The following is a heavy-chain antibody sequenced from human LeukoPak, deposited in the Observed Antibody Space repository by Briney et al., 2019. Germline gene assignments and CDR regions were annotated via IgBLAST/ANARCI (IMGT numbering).Heavy chain of an antibody. D-gene: IGHD3-9*01. CDR2: IYPGDSDT. J-gene: IGHJ3*02. CDR3: ARRGPLSAYDIFPNDAFDI. V-gene: IGHV5-51*01. Sequence: HGESLKISCKGSGYSFTSYWIGWVRQMPGKGLEWMGIIYPGDSDTRYSPSFQGQVTISADKSISTAYLQWSSLKASDTAMYYCARRGPLSAYDIFPNDAFDIWGQGTMVTVSS. CDR1: GYSFTSYW.